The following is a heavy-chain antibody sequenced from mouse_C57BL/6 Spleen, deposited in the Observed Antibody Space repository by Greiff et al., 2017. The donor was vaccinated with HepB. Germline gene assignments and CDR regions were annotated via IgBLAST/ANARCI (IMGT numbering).Heavy chain of an antibody. D-gene: IGHD2-4*01. CDR2: IHPNSGST. Sequence: QVQLQQPGAELVKPGASVKLSCKASGYTFTSYWMHWVKQRPGQGLEWIGMIHPNSGSTNYNEKFKSKATLTVDKSSSTAYMQLSSLTSEDSAVYYCARGGYDYDEGLAYWGQGTLVTVSA. V-gene: IGHV1-64*01. CDR1: GYTFTSYW. CDR3: ARGGYDYDEGLAY. J-gene: IGHJ3*01.